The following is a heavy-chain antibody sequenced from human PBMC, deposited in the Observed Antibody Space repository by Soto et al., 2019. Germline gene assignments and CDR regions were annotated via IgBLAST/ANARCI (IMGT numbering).Heavy chain of an antibody. D-gene: IGHD3-9*01. CDR2: INHLTTT. CDR3: ARGYDTALALIY. V-gene: IGHV4-34*01. J-gene: IGHJ4*02. CDR1: GGSFSSFH. Sequence: SETLSLTCAVYGGSFSSFHWRWIRQTPGKGLEWIGKINHLTTTNYNPSLKSRVIISLDTPKNQFSLNLGSVTAADTAVYYCARGYDTALALIYWGQGILVTVSS.